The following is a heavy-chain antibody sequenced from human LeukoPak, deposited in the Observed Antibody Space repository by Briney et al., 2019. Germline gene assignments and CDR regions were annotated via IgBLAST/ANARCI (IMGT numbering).Heavy chain of an antibody. D-gene: IGHD6-13*01. J-gene: IGHJ4*02. V-gene: IGHV4-39*01. Sequence: SETLSLTCTVSGDSISSYYWGWIRQPPVKGLEWIGSFYYSGSTFYNPSLKSRVTISVDTSKNQFSLNLSSVTAADTAVYYCARHGSSSSWYGEGFDYWGQGSLVTVSS. CDR3: ARHGSSSSWYGEGFDY. CDR1: GDSISSYY. CDR2: FYYSGST.